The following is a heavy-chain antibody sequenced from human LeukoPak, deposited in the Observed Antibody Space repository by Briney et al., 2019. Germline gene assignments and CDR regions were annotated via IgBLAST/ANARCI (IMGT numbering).Heavy chain of an antibody. D-gene: IGHD3-22*01. V-gene: IGHV4-59*08. CDR1: GASINSYY. CDR3: ARHDNRGYYSLQY. Sequence: PSETLSLTCTVSGASINSYYWSWIRLPPGKGLEWIGSGHHTGRSNYNPSLKSRVTISVDTSKNQFSLKLSSVTAADTAVYYCARHDNRGYYSLQYWGQGALVTVSS. CDR2: GHHTGRS. J-gene: IGHJ4*02.